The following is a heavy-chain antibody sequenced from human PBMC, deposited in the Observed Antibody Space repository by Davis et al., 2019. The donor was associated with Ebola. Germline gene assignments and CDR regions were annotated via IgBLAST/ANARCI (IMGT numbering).Heavy chain of an antibody. CDR1: GFTFSSYR. CDR2: ISYDGSKT. D-gene: IGHD6-19*01. Sequence: GESLKISCAAPGFTFSSYRMNRVRQAPGKGLEWVAVISYDGSKTYYADSVKGRFTISRDNSKTTLHLQMNSLRVEDTAIYYCAKDTSNVWFDVWGQGTLVTVSS. CDR3: AKDTSNVWFDV. J-gene: IGHJ3*01. V-gene: IGHV3-30*18.